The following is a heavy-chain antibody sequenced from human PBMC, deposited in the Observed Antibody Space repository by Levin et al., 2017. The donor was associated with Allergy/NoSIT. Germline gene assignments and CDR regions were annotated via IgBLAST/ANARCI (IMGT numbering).Heavy chain of an antibody. V-gene: IGHV4-59*01. CDR2: IYYSGST. J-gene: IGHJ2*01. Sequence: SQTLSLTCTVSGGSISSYYWSWIRQPPGKGLEWIGYIYYSGSTNYNPSLKSRVTISVDTSKNQFSLKLSSVTAADTAVYYCARDWNYCSSTSCQPLHWYFDLWGRGTLVTVSS. CDR1: GGSISSYY. CDR3: ARDWNYCSSTSCQPLHWYFDL. D-gene: IGHD2-2*01.